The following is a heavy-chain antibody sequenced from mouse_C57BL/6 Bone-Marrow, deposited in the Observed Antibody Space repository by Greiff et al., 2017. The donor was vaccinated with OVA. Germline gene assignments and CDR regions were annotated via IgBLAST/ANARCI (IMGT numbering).Heavy chain of an antibody. J-gene: IGHJ2*01. CDR3: AGLSSSYRGN. D-gene: IGHD3-2*02. Sequence: DVMLVESGGGLVQPGGSLSLSCAASGFTFTAYYLSWVRQPPGMALEWLGLIRNYSNGFTTEYSASVKGRFTISRDNSQSILYLQMNALRAKDSATYYCAGLSSSYRGNWSQGTTRTVSS. V-gene: IGHV7-3*01. CDR1: GFTFTAYY. CDR2: IRNYSNGFTT.